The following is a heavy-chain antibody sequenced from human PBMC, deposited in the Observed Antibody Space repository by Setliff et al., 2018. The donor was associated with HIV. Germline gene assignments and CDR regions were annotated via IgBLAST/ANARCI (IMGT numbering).Heavy chain of an antibody. Sequence: PGGSLRLSCAASGFSVTSYVMHWVRQAPGKGLDWVGVIYFDTNNELHADSVKGRFSISRDKSKNTLYLQMNSLRVEDTALYYCAGYVAGTIQYYYYGMDVWGQGTTVTVSS. D-gene: IGHD6-19*01. CDR1: GFSVTSYV. J-gene: IGHJ6*02. V-gene: IGHV3-30*04. CDR2: IYFDTNNE. CDR3: AGYVAGTIQYYYYGMDV.